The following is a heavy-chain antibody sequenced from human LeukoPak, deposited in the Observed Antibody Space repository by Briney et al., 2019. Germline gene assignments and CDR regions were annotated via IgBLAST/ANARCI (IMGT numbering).Heavy chain of an antibody. CDR2: IIPTFGTP. J-gene: IGHJ4*02. CDR1: GGTFSSYA. D-gene: IGHD3-22*01. CDR3: ARRLYDSSGYYSIFDY. V-gene: IGHV1-69*13. Sequence: SVKVSCKASGGTFSSYAISWVRQAPGQGLEWMGGIIPTFGTPNYAQKFQDRVTITADESTNTAYMELSSLRSEDTAVYYCARRLYDSSGYYSIFDYWGQGTLVTVSS.